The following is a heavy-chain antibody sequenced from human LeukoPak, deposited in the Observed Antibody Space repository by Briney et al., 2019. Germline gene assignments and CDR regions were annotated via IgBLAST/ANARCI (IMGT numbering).Heavy chain of an antibody. CDR3: VKSGGYATAIRYFDL. V-gene: IGHV3-9*01. D-gene: IGHD2-21*02. CDR2: ISWNSGDM. Sequence: GGSLRLSCAASGFSFGGYALHWVRQAPGKGLEWVASISWNSGDMVHADSVKGRFTISRDNAKNSLYLQVDSLRTEDTALYYCVKSGGYATAIRYFDLRGRGTLVTVSS. J-gene: IGHJ2*01. CDR1: GFSFGGYA.